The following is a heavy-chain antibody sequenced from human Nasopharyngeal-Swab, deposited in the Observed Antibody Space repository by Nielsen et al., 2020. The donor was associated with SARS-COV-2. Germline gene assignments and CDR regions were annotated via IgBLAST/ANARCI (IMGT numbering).Heavy chain of an antibody. CDR3: ARPSRAGD. J-gene: IGHJ4*02. D-gene: IGHD6-13*01. CDR2: IIPFFGTA. Sequence: SVKVSCKASGGTFSNFAISWVRQAPGQGLEWMGGIIPFFGTANYAQKFQGRVTITADESTSTAYMELSSLRSEDTAVYYCARPSRAGDWGQGTLVTVSS. CDR1: GGTFSNFA. V-gene: IGHV1-69*13.